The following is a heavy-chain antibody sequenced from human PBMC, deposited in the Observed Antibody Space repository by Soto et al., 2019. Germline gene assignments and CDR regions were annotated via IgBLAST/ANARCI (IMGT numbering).Heavy chain of an antibody. CDR2: VSHDGSNE. Sequence: GGSLRLSCAASAFSFSSYAMYWVRQSPGKGLEWVAVVSHDGSNEYYADSVKGRFSISRDNAKNTLYLQVSSPRVEDTAVYYCARAPYHYGSRSYLDYWGQGTLVTVSS. CDR3: ARAPYHYGSRSYLDY. D-gene: IGHD3-10*01. CDR1: AFSFSSYA. J-gene: IGHJ4*02. V-gene: IGHV3-30-3*01.